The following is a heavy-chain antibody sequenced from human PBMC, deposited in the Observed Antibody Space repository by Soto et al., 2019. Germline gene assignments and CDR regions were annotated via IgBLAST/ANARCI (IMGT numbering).Heavy chain of an antibody. V-gene: IGHV1-2*02. CDR3: ARVRGPVDWSDR. CDR1: GYTFTGYY. Sequence: ASVKVSCKASGYTFTGYYMHWVRQAPGQGLEWMGWINPNSGGTNYAQKFQGRVTMTRDTSISTAYMELSRLRSDDTAVYYCARVRGPVDWSDRWGQGTMVTVSS. D-gene: IGHD2-15*01. J-gene: IGHJ5*02. CDR2: INPNSGGT.